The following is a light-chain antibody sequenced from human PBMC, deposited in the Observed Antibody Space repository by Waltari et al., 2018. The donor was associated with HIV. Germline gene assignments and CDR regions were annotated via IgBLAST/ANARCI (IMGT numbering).Light chain of an antibody. J-gene: IGKJ2*01. V-gene: IGKV2-28*01. CDR1: QSLLHSSGYNY. Sequence: DIVMTQSPLSLPVSPGEPASISCRPSQSLLHSSGYNYFDWYVQKPGQSPHLLIHLCSNRASGVPDRFSGSGTGTDFTLKISRVEAEDVGVYYCMQAIQTPYTFGQGARLVIK. CDR2: LCS. CDR3: MQAIQTPYT.